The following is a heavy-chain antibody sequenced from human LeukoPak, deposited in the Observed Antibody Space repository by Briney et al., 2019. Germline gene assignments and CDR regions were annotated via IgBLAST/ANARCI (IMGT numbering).Heavy chain of an antibody. Sequence: SSETLSLTCTVSGGSISSYYWSWIRQPPGKGLEWIGYIYYSGSTNYNPSLKSRVTISVDTSKNQFSLKLSSVTAADTAVYYCARLTIGYSYGGRFDYWGQGTLVTVSS. V-gene: IGHV4-59*01. CDR1: GGSISSYY. CDR2: IYYSGST. D-gene: IGHD5-18*01. CDR3: ARLTIGYSYGGRFDY. J-gene: IGHJ4*02.